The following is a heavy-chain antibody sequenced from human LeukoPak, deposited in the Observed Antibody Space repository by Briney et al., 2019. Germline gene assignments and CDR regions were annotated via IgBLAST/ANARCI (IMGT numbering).Heavy chain of an antibody. V-gene: IGHV3-7*01. CDR3: ARAHSSSLPLTYRY. Sequence: GGSLRLSCAASGFTFRSYWMSWVRQAPGKGLEWVANIKQDGSEKYYVDSVKGRFTISRDNAKNSLYLQMNSLRAEDTAVYYCARAHSSSLPLTYRYWGQGTLVTVSS. D-gene: IGHD6-6*01. CDR1: GFTFRSYW. J-gene: IGHJ4*02. CDR2: IKQDGSEK.